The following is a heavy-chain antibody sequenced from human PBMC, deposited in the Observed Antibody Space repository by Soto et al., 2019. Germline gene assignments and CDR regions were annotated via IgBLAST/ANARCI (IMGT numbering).Heavy chain of an antibody. J-gene: IGHJ4*02. CDR2: ISAYNGNT. D-gene: IGHD1-26*01. Sequence: GASVKVSCKTSGYTFTNYGISWVRQAPGQGLEWMGWISAYNGNTNYAQKFQGRVTMTTDTSTSTAYLELRSLRSDDTAMYYCARDIVGAIPGGYWGQGTLVTVSS. V-gene: IGHV1-18*04. CDR3: ARDIVGAIPGGY. CDR1: GYTFTNYG.